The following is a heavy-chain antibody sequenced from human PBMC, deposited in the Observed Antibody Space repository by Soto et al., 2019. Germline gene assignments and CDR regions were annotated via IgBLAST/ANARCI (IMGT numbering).Heavy chain of an antibody. CDR2: ISSSSSII. CDR1: GFTFNSYS. CDR3: AGEYVSTWVNYRSTPPYSFAF. D-gene: IGHD3-16*02. V-gene: IGHV3-48*01. J-gene: IGHJ4*02. Sequence: EVQLVQSGGGLVQPGGSLRLACAASGFTFNSYSMNCVRQAPGKGLEWVSYISSSSSIIYYTDSVRGRFTISRDDVEHSLYLHMNGLRPAATAVYYCAGEYVSTWVNYRSTPPYSFAFWGQGTPVSVSS.